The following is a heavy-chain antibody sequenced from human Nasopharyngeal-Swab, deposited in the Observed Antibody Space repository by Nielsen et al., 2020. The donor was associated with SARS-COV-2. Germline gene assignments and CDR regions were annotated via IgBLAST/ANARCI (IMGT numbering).Heavy chain of an antibody. D-gene: IGHD3-3*01. CDR1: GGSISSSSYY. CDR3: ARHERSIWSGYYTGYYYGMDV. Sequence: SETLSLTCTVSGGSISSSSYYWGWIRQPPGKGLEWIGSIYYSGSTYYNPSLKRRVTISVDTSKNQFSLKLSSVTAADTAVYYCARHERSIWSGYYTGYYYGMDVWGQGTTVTVSS. CDR2: IYYSGST. V-gene: IGHV4-39*01. J-gene: IGHJ6*02.